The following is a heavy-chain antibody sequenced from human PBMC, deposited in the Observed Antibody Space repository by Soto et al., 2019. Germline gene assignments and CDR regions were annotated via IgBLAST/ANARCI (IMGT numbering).Heavy chain of an antibody. CDR3: AKVKYDILTGYQYYYYYYMDV. Sequence: PGGSLRLSCAGSGFTVTSKYMSWVRQAPGKGLEWVSLIQSGGSTFYADSVKGRFSISRDNSKNTLYLQMNSLRAEDTAVYYCAKVKYDILTGYQYYYYYYMDVWGKGTTVTVSS. J-gene: IGHJ6*03. CDR1: GFTVTSKY. D-gene: IGHD3-9*01. V-gene: IGHV3-66*01. CDR2: IQSGGST.